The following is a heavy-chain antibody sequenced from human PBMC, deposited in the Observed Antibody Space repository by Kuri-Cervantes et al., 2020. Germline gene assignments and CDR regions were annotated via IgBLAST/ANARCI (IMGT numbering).Heavy chain of an antibody. V-gene: IGHV3-23*01. Sequence: GESLKISCAASGFMFSSYAMSWVRQAPGKGLEWVSGLSASGGSTYYADSVKGRFTTSRDNSKNTLYLQMNSLRAEDTAVYYCAKPYYYGSGSAFDYWGQGTLVTVSS. CDR3: AKPYYYGSGSAFDY. CDR1: GFMFSSYA. CDR2: LSASGGST. D-gene: IGHD3-10*01. J-gene: IGHJ4*02.